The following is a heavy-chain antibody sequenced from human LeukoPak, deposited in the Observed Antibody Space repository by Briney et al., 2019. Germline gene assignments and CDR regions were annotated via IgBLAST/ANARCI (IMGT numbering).Heavy chain of an antibody. V-gene: IGHV3-74*01. CDR3: SGGSPNYYYYGMDV. J-gene: IGHJ6*02. CDR1: GFTFSSYW. D-gene: IGHD2-15*01. Sequence: GGSLRLSCAASGFTFSSYWMHWVRQAPGKGLVWVSRINSDGSSTSYADSVKGRFTISRDNAKNTLYLQMNSLRAEDTAVYYCSGGSPNYYYYGMDVWGQGTTVTVSS. CDR2: INSDGSST.